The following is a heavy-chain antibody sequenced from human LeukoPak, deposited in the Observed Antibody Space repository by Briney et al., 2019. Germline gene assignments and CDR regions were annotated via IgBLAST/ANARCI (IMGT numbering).Heavy chain of an antibody. J-gene: IGHJ4*02. D-gene: IGHD3-22*01. CDR1: GFTFSSYG. CDR3: AKWWGTGSGYRFDY. CDR2: IRYDGSNK. Sequence: GGSLRLSCAASGFTFSSYGMHWVRQAPGKGLEWVAFIRYDGSNKYYADSVKGRFTISRDNSKNTLYLQMNSLRAEDTAVYYCAKWWGTGSGYRFDYWGQGTLVTVSS. V-gene: IGHV3-30*02.